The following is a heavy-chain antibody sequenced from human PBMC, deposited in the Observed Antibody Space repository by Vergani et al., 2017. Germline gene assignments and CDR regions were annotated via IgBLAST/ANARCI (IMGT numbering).Heavy chain of an antibody. CDR2: IYTSGST. CDR3: ARETYQQLETYYYYYYMDV. Sequence: QVQLQESGPGLVKPSQTLSLTCTVSGGSISSGSYYWSWIRQPAGKGLEWIGRIYTSGSTNYNPSLKSRVTMSVDTSKNQFSLKLSSVTAADTAVYYCARETYQQLETYYYYYYMDVWGKGTTVTVSS. D-gene: IGHD6-13*01. V-gene: IGHV4-61*02. J-gene: IGHJ6*03. CDR1: GGSISSGSYY.